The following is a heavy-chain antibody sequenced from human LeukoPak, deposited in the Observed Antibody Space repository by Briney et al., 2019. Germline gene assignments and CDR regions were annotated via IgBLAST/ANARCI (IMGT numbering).Heavy chain of an antibody. CDR2: IWYDGSNK. J-gene: IGHJ4*02. V-gene: IGHV3-33*06. D-gene: IGHD3-10*01. Sequence: GGSLRLSCAASGFTFSSYGMHWVRQAPGKGLEWVAVIWYDGSNKYYADSVKGRFTISRDNSKNTLYLQMNSLRAEDTAVYYCAKDLEFGEPLGYYFDYWGQGTLVAVSS. CDR1: GFTFSSYG. CDR3: AKDLEFGEPLGYYFDY.